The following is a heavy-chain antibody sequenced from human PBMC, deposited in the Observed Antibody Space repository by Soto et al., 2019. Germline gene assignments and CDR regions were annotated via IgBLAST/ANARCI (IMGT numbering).Heavy chain of an antibody. CDR2: IYYSGST. V-gene: IGHV4-39*01. Sequence: QLQLQESGPGLVKPSETLSLTCTVSGGSISSSSYYWGWIRQPPGKGLEWIGSIYYSGSTYYNPSLKSRVTIPGDTSKNQFSRKLSSVPAADSDVYYCARRIPFQLWGQGTLVTVSS. J-gene: IGHJ1*01. D-gene: IGHD2-2*02. CDR3: ARRIPFQL. CDR1: GGSISSSSYY.